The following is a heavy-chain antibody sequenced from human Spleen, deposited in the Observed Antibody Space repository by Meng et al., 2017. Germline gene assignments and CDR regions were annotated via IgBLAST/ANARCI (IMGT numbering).Heavy chain of an antibody. CDR3: AKDGGSHLKLRLDP. Sequence: GGSLRLSCTASGFTFDSYAMNWVRQAPGKGLEWVSGISWNSGSIGYADSVKGRFTISRDNAKNSLYLQMNSLRAEDTALYYCAKDGGSHLKLRLDPWGQGTLVTVSS. CDR1: GFTFDSYA. V-gene: IGHV3-9*01. D-gene: IGHD1-1*01. CDR2: ISWNSGSI. J-gene: IGHJ5*02.